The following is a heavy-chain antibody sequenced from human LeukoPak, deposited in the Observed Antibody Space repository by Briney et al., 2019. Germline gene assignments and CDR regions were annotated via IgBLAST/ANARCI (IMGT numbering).Heavy chain of an antibody. Sequence: PGRSLRLSCAASGFTFDDYAMHWVRQAPGKGLEWVSGISWNSGSIGYADSVKGRFTISRDNAKNSLYLQMNSLRAEVTDLYYWAKDGMDVWGQGTTVTVSS. V-gene: IGHV3-9*01. J-gene: IGHJ6*01. CDR1: GFTFDDYA. CDR2: ISWNSGSI. CDR3: AKDGMDV.